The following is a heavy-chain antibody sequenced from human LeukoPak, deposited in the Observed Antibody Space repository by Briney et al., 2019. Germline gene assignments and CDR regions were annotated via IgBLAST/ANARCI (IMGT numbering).Heavy chain of an antibody. CDR1: GFTFDDYA. Sequence: SGGSLRLSCAASGFTFDDYAMHWVRQAPGKGLEWVSGISWNSGSIGYADSVKGRFTISGDNAKNSLYLQMNSLRAEDTALYYCAKDRGGYYFDYWGQGTLVTVSS. V-gene: IGHV3-9*01. D-gene: IGHD3-16*01. J-gene: IGHJ4*02. CDR2: ISWNSGSI. CDR3: AKDRGGYYFDY.